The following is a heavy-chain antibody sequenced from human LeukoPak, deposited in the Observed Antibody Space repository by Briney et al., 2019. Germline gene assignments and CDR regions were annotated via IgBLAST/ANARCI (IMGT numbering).Heavy chain of an antibody. CDR1: GYTFTSYG. D-gene: IGHD6-19*01. CDR2: ISAYNGNT. J-gene: IGHJ4*02. V-gene: IGHV1-18*01. CDR3: ARLPTYSSGWYGVDY. Sequence: GASVKVSCKASGYTFTSYGISWVRQAPGQGLEWMGWISAYNGNTNYAQMLQGRVTMTTDTSTSTAYMELRSLRSDDTAVYYCARLPTYSSGWYGVDYWGQGTLVTVSS.